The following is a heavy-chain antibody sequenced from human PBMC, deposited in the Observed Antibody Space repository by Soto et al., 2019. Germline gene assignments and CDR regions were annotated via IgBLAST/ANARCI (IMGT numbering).Heavy chain of an antibody. V-gene: IGHV3-30*03. CDR1: GFIFSTYS. Sequence: QVQLVESGGGVVQPGRSLRLSCAASGFIFSTYSIHWVCQAPGKGLEWVAVTTFDGINKYNADSVKGRFTISRDASKKTVYLQMNSLTSEDTAVYFCARETDGMDVWGQGTTVTVSS. J-gene: IGHJ6*02. CDR2: TTFDGINK. CDR3: ARETDGMDV.